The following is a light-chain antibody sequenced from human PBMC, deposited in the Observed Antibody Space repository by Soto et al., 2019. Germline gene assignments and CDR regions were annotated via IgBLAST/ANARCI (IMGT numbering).Light chain of an antibody. CDR1: SFNIGNNY. Sequence: QSVLTQPPSVSAAPGQKVTISCSGSSFNIGNNYVSWYQQLPGTAPKLLIYDNNKRPSGIPDRFSRSKSGTSATLGITGLQTGDEADYYCGTWDSSLSAVVFGGGTQLTVL. V-gene: IGLV1-51*01. J-gene: IGLJ2*01. CDR2: DNN. CDR3: GTWDSSLSAVV.